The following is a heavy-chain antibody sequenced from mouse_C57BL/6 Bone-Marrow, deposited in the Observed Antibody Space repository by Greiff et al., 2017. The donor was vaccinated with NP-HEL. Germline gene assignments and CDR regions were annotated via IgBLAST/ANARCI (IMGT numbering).Heavy chain of an antibody. CDR3: TMPYFDY. CDR1: GYTFTDYE. V-gene: IGHV1-15*01. J-gene: IGHJ2*01. Sequence: VQLQQSGAELVRPGASVTLSCKASGYTFTDYEMHWVKQTPVHGLEWIGAIVPETGGTAYNQKFKGKAILTADKSSSTAYMELRSQTSDDAAVYYGTMPYFDYWGQGTTLTVSS. CDR2: IVPETGGT.